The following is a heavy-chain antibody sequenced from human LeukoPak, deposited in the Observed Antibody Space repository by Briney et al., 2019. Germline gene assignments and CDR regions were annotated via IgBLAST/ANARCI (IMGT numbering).Heavy chain of an antibody. Sequence: GESLKISCKGSGYSFTSYWIGWVRQMPGKGLEWMGIIYPGDSDTRYSPSFQGQVTISADKSISTAYLQWSSLKASDTAMYYCARRSSPARSGYYYYGMDVWGQGTTVTVSS. J-gene: IGHJ6*02. CDR1: GYSFTSYW. D-gene: IGHD6-13*01. CDR2: IYPGDSDT. CDR3: ARRSSPARSGYYYYGMDV. V-gene: IGHV5-51*01.